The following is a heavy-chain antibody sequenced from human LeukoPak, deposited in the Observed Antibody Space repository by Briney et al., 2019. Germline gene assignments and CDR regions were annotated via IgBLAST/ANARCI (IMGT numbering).Heavy chain of an antibody. D-gene: IGHD3-22*01. CDR2: INHSGST. CDR3: ARSLGYYYSFGYY. CDR1: GGSFSGYY. V-gene: IGHV4-34*01. J-gene: IGHJ4*02. Sequence: SETLSLTCAGYGGSFSGYYWSWIRQPPGKGLEWIGEINHSGSTNYNPSLKSRVAISVDTSKNQFSLKLSSVTAADTAVYYCARSLGYYYSFGYYWGQGTLVTVSS.